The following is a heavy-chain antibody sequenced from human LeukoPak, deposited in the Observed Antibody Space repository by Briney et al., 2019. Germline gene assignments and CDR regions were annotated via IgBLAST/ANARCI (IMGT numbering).Heavy chain of an antibody. CDR2: IRYDGSNK. V-gene: IGHV3-30*02. CDR3: AKDRGSGSYYKPPDAFDI. Sequence: GGSLRLSCAASGFTFSTYGMHWVRQAPGKGLEWVAFIRYDGSNKYYADSVKGRFTISRDNSKNTLYLQMNSLRAEDTAVYYCAKDRGSGSYYKPPDAFDIWGQGTMVTVSS. J-gene: IGHJ3*02. CDR1: GFTFSTYG. D-gene: IGHD3-10*01.